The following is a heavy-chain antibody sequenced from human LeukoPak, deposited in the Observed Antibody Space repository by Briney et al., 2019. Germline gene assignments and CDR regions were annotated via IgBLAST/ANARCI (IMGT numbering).Heavy chain of an antibody. CDR1: GFTFSSYA. CDR2: ISYDGSNK. D-gene: IGHD1-26*01. J-gene: IGHJ4*02. CDR3: AGSTTPTTTPYY. V-gene: IGHV3-30-3*01. Sequence: GGSLRLSCAASGFTFSSYAMHWVRQAPGKGLEWVAVISYDGSNKYYADSVKGRFTISRDNSKNTLYLQMNSLRAEDTAVYYCAGSTTPTTTPYYWGQGTLVTVSS.